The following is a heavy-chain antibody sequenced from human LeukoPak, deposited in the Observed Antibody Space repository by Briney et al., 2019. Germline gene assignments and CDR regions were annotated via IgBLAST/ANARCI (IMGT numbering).Heavy chain of an antibody. J-gene: IGHJ4*02. V-gene: IGHV3-23*01. Sequence: GGSLRLSCAAPGFTFSSYAMSWVRQGPGKGLEWVSSVGATGGTTYYADSVKGRFTISRDNSKNTLWLQMNSLRAEDTAVYHCAKGRTYFDYWGQGTLVTVSS. CDR1: GFTFSSYA. CDR2: VGATGGTT. CDR3: AKGRTYFDY.